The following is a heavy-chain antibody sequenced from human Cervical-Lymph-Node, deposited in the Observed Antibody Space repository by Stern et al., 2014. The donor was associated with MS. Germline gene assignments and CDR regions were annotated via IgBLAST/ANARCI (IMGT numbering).Heavy chain of an antibody. D-gene: IGHD2-2*01. V-gene: IGHV1-58*01. Sequence: QMQLVQSGPEVKKPGTSVKVSCKASGFTFTSSAVQWVRQARGQRLEWIGLIVVGSGNTNYAQKFQERVTITRDMSTSTAYMELSSLRSEDTAVYYCAAPGRIVPAADMHFDYWGQGTLVTVSS. CDR1: GFTFTSSA. CDR2: IVVGSGNT. J-gene: IGHJ4*02. CDR3: AAPGRIVPAADMHFDY.